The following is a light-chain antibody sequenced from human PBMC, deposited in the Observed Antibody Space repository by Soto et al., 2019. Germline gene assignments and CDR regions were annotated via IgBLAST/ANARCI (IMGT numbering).Light chain of an antibody. CDR2: DAS. J-gene: IGKJ5*01. CDR1: QDISNY. CDR3: QQYDNLSIT. V-gene: IGKV1-33*01. Sequence: DIQMTQSPSYLSASVGDRLTITCKASQDISNYLNWYQQKPGKAPKLLIYDASNLETGVPSRLSGSGSGTDFTFTISSLQPEEIATYYCQQYDNLSITFGQGTRLEIK.